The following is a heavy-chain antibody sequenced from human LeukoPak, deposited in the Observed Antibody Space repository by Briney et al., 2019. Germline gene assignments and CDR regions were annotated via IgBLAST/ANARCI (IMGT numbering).Heavy chain of an antibody. CDR1: AVTFRSYN. CDR2: ISSSSSTI. J-gene: IGHJ4*02. CDR3: ARDEDAL. Sequence: EGFLRLSCAAAAVTFRSYNVNWVRQAPWKGLEWVSYISSSSSTIYYADSVKGRFTISRDNAKNSLYLQMNSLRDEDTAVYYCARDEDALGGQGTLVTVSS. V-gene: IGHV3-48*02.